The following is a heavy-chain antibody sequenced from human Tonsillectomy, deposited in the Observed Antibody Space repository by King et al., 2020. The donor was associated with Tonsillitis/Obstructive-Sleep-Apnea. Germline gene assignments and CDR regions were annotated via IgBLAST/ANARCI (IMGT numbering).Heavy chain of an antibody. CDR2: ISWNSGSI. CDR1: GFTFDDYA. J-gene: IGHJ6*03. Sequence: VQLVESGGGLVQPGRSLRLSCAASGFTFDDYAMHWVRQAPGKGLEWVSGISWNSGSIGYADSVKGRFTNSRDNAKNSLYLQMDSLRGEDTALYYCAKGSSSSYYYDYMDVWGKGTTVTVSS. D-gene: IGHD6-6*01. CDR3: AKGSSSSYYYDYMDV. V-gene: IGHV3-9*01.